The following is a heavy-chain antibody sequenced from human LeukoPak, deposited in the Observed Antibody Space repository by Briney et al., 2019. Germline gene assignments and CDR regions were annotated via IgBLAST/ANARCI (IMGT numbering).Heavy chain of an antibody. CDR1: GYTFTSYY. CDR2: VNPSSGGT. V-gene: IGHV1-2*02. Sequence: ASVKVSCKASGYTFTSYYIHWVRQAPGQGLEWMGWVNPSSGGTNSPQNFQGRVTMTRDTSTSTAYMELGRLRSDDTAVYYCARKTRVTDFDYWGQGTLVTVSS. J-gene: IGHJ4*02. D-gene: IGHD2-21*02. CDR3: ARKTRVTDFDY.